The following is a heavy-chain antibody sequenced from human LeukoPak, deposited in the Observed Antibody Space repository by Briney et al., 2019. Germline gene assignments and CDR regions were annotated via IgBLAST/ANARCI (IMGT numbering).Heavy chain of an antibody. CDR1: GGSISSSSYY. V-gene: IGHV4-39*01. D-gene: IGHD3/OR15-3a*01. CDR2: IYYSGST. Sequence: SETLSLTCTVSGGSISSSSYYWGWIRQPPGKGLEWIGSIYYSGSTYYNPSLKSRVTISVGTSKNQFSLKLSSVTAADTAVYYCARPNGLKNWFDPWGQGTLVTVSS. J-gene: IGHJ5*02. CDR3: ARPNGLKNWFDP.